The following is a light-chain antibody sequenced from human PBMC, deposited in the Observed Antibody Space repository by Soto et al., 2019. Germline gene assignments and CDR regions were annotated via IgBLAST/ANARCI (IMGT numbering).Light chain of an antibody. CDR1: QSVSSY. J-gene: IGKJ3*01. Sequence: EIVLTQSPATLSLSPGERATLSCRAGQSVSSYLAWYQQKPGQAPRLLIYDASNRATGIPARFSGSGSGTDFTLTISSLEPEDFAVYYCQQRSNWPGTFGPGTKVDIK. CDR2: DAS. V-gene: IGKV3-11*01. CDR3: QQRSNWPGT.